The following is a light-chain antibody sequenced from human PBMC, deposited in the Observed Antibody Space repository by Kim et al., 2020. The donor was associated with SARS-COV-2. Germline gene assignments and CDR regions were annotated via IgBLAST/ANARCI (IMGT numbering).Light chain of an antibody. Sequence: SVSPGERAALSGRASQSVNSHLAWYQHKPGQAPRLLIYDASTRATGVPARFSGSGSGTEFTLTISSLQSDDVAVYYCQQYEYWRSFGQGTKVDIK. V-gene: IGKV3-15*01. CDR2: DAS. J-gene: IGKJ1*01. CDR1: QSVNSH. CDR3: QQYEYWRS.